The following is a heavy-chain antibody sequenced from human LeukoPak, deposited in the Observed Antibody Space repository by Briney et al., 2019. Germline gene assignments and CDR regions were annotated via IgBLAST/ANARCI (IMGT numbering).Heavy chain of an antibody. D-gene: IGHD2-2*01. CDR1: GYTFTSYG. Sequence: GASVKVSCKASGYTFTSYGISWVRQAPGQGLEWMGWISAYNGNTNYAQKLQGRVTMTTDTSTSTAYMELRSLRSDDTAVYYCARISSSTSWYPTWVCNWFDPWGQGTLVTVSS. V-gene: IGHV1-18*01. CDR3: ARISSSTSWYPTWVCNWFDP. J-gene: IGHJ5*02. CDR2: ISAYNGNT.